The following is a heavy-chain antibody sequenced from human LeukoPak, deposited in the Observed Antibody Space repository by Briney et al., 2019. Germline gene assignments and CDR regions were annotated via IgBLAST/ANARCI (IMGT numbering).Heavy chain of an antibody. CDR3: AKSGSGSTNYYFDY. CDR2: ISGTSAST. V-gene: IGHV3-23*01. Sequence: GGCLRLSCAASGFTFSNYAMSWARQAPGKRLEWVSAISGTSASTYYAGSVKGRFTISRDNSKNTLYLQMNSLRADDTAVYYCAKSGSGSTNYYFDYWGQGTLVTVSS. CDR1: GFTFSNYA. D-gene: IGHD1-26*01. J-gene: IGHJ4*02.